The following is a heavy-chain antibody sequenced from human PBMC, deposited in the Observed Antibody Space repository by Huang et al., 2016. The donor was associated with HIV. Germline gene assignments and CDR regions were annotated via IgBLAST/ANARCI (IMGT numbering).Heavy chain of an antibody. J-gene: IGHJ4*02. V-gene: IGHV3-30*09. CDR2: ISNEGSTK. Sequence: QVQLVESGGGVVQPGTSLRLSCAASGFTFSNYAMNWVRQAPGKGLEWVVVISNEGSTKYSAGSVKGRFAISRDNSKNTVYLQMNSLRAEDTAVYYCARSEPSRYYFDYWGQGTLVTVSS. CDR1: GFTFSNYA. CDR3: ARSEPSRYYFDY.